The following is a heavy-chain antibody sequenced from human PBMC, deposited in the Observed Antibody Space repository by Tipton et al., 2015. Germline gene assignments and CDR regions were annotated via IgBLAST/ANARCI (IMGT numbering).Heavy chain of an antibody. CDR2: ISGSGGST. V-gene: IGHV3-23*01. CDR3: ARGAHGFTIFGVVTA. CDR1: GFTFSRYA. D-gene: IGHD3-3*01. J-gene: IGHJ5*02. Sequence: SLRLSCAGSGFTFSRYAMSWVRQAPGKGLEWVSAISGSGGSTYYADSVKGRFTISRDNSKNTLYLQMNSLRAEDTAVYYCARGAHGFTIFGVVTAWGQGTLVTVSS.